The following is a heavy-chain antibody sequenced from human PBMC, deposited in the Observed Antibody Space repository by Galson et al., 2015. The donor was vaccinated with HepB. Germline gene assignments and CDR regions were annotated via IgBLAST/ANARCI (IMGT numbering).Heavy chain of an antibody. CDR2: IIPILDVA. J-gene: IGHJ3*01. V-gene: IGHV1-69*04. Sequence: SGGTFSTSAITWVRQAPGQGLEWMGRIIPILDVANNAQKFQGRVTITADKSTSTAYMELSSLRSDDTAMYYCARVHCGGDCYAAFDLWGQGTMVSVSS. CDR3: ARVHCGGDCYAAFDL. CDR1: GGTFSTSA. D-gene: IGHD2-21*01.